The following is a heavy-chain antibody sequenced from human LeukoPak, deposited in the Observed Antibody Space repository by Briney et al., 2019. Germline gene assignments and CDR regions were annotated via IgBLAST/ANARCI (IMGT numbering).Heavy chain of an antibody. V-gene: IGHV3-7*03. CDR3: AKDNGGQWELLGVDY. D-gene: IGHD1-26*01. Sequence: GGSLRLSCAASGFTFSSYWMSWVRQAPGKGLEWVANIKQDGSEKYYVDSVKGRFTISRDNAKNSLYLQMNSLRAEDTALYYCAKDNGGQWELLGVDYWGQGTLVTVSS. J-gene: IGHJ4*02. CDR1: GFTFSSYW. CDR2: IKQDGSEK.